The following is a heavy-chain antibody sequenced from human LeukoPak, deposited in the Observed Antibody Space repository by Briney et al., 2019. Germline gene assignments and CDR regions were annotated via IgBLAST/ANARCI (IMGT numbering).Heavy chain of an antibody. J-gene: IGHJ5*02. V-gene: IGHV3-23*01. D-gene: IGHD4-11*01. CDR3: AKGVLGMTTSWFDP. CDR1: GFTFSSYA. Sequence: GGSLRPSCAVSGFTFSSYAMSWVRQAPGKGLEWVSAISGSGGSTYYADSVKGRFTISRDNSKNTLYLQMNSLRAEDTAVYYCAKGVLGMTTSWFDPWGQGTLVTVSS. CDR2: ISGSGGST.